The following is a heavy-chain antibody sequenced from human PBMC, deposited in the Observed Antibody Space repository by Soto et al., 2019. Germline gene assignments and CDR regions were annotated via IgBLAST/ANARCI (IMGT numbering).Heavy chain of an antibody. D-gene: IGHD6-6*01. CDR3: ARDDRLYTGSQSHHFDY. Sequence: QVQLVQSGAEVKEPGASVKVSCKASGYTFTNYGIIWVRQAPGQGLEWMGWISAYNADTNYAPRLQGRVTRTTDTSTSTAYMELRSLRSDDTAVYYCARDDRLYTGSQSHHFDYWGQGTLVTVSS. J-gene: IGHJ4*02. CDR1: GYTFTNYG. V-gene: IGHV1-18*04. CDR2: ISAYNADT.